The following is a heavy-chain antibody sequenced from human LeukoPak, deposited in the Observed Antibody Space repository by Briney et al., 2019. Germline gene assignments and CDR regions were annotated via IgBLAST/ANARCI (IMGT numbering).Heavy chain of an antibody. D-gene: IGHD6-13*01. Sequence: PGGSLRLSCEASGFTFSTYWMSWGRQAPGKGLEWVANIKQDGSEKYYVDSVKGRFTISRDNAKNSLYLQMNSLRAEDTAMYYCARDSAGNDYWGQGTLVTVSS. CDR2: IKQDGSEK. CDR3: ARDSAGNDY. CDR1: GFTFSTYW. J-gene: IGHJ4*02. V-gene: IGHV3-7*01.